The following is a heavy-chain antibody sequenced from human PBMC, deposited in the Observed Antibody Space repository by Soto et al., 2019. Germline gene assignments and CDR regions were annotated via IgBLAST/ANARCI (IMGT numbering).Heavy chain of an antibody. CDR1: GYSFAGYW. CDR3: ARQIYDSDTGPNFQYYFDS. J-gene: IGHJ4*02. V-gene: IGHV5-10-1*01. D-gene: IGHD3-22*01. Sequence: PGESLKISCKGSGYSFAGYWITWVRQKPGKGLEWMGRIDPSDSQTYYSPSFRGHVTISVTKSITTVFLQWSSLRASDTAMYYCARQIYDSDTGPNFQYYFDSWGKGPPVTVSS. CDR2: IDPSDSQT.